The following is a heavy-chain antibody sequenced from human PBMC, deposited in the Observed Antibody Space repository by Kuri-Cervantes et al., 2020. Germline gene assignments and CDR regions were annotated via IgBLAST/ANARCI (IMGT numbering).Heavy chain of an antibody. J-gene: IGHJ6*02. CDR2: INPNSGGT. D-gene: IGHD3-9*01. CDR3: ARGAGVGTQGVLRYFDWLSGYYYYGMDV. Sequence: ASVKVSCKASGYTFTGYYMHWVRQAPGQGLEWMGWINPNSGGTNYAQKFQGRVTMTRDTSISTVYMELSRLRSDDTAVYYCARGAGVGTQGVLRYFDWLSGYYYYGMDVWGQGTTVTVSS. CDR1: GYTFTGYY. V-gene: IGHV1-2*02.